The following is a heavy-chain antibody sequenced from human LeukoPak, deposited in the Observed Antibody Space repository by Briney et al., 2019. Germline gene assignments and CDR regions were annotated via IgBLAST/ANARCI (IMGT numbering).Heavy chain of an antibody. D-gene: IGHD5-12*01. V-gene: IGHV4-34*01. CDR1: GGSFSGYY. J-gene: IGHJ6*02. CDR3: ARGVWLRMGYYYGMDV. CDR2: INHSGST. Sequence: SETLSLTCAVYGGSFSGYYWSWIRQPPGKGLDWIGEINHSGSTNYNPSLKSRVTISVDTSKNQFSLKLSSVTAADTAVYYCARGVWLRMGYYYGMDVWGQGTTVTVSS.